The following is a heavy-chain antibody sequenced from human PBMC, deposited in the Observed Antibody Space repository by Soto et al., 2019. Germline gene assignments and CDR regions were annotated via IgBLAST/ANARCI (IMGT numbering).Heavy chain of an antibody. J-gene: IGHJ5*02. V-gene: IGHV3-23*01. CDR2: ISGSGATT. CDR1: GFTFRNNA. D-gene: IGHD3-10*01. CDR3: AKEPLELHFTWFDP. Sequence: PGGSLRLSCAASGFTFRNNAMSWVRQAPGKGLEWVSVISGSGATTYYADSVKGRFTISRDNSKNTLYLRMNSLTAEDTAVYYCAKEPLELHFTWFDPWGQGTLVTVSS.